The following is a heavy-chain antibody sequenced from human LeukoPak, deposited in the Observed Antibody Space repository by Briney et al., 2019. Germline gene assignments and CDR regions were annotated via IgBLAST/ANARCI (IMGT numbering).Heavy chain of an antibody. V-gene: IGHV4-31*03. CDR3: ARGWGSSGYYRFDY. CDR2: IYYSGST. Sequence: SETLSLTCTVSGGSISSGGYYWSWIRQHPGKGLEWIGYIYYSGSTYYNPSLKSRVTISVDTSKNQFSLKLSSVTAADTAVYYCARGWGSSGYYRFDYWGQGTLVTVSS. CDR1: GGSISSGGYY. D-gene: IGHD3-22*01. J-gene: IGHJ4*02.